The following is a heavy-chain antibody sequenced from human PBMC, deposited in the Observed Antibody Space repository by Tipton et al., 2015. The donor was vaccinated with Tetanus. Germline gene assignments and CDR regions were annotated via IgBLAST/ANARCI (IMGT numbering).Heavy chain of an antibody. CDR2: IYHSGNT. V-gene: IGHV4-38-2*01. Sequence: LRLSCAVSGYSISSGYYWGWIRQPPGKGLEWIGTIYHSGNTYYKPSLKSRVTISVDTPKNQFSLKLTSVTAADTAVYYCARIRTTVGYFDFWGQGTLVTVTS. D-gene: IGHD1-26*01. CDR1: GYSISSGYY. CDR3: ARIRTTVGYFDF. J-gene: IGHJ4*02.